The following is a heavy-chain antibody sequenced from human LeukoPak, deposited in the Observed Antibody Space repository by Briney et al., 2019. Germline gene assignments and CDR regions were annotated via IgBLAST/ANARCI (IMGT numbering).Heavy chain of an antibody. CDR2: IRYDGSNK. D-gene: IGHD3-22*01. Sequence: GGSLRLSCAASGFTFSNYGMHWVRQAPGKGLEWVAFIRYDGSNKYYADSVKGRFTISRDNSKNTLYLQMNSLRAEDTAVYYCALKYYYDTSGYYRFDYWGQGTLVTVSS. CDR3: ALKYYYDTSGYYRFDY. J-gene: IGHJ4*02. CDR1: GFTFSNYG. V-gene: IGHV3-30*02.